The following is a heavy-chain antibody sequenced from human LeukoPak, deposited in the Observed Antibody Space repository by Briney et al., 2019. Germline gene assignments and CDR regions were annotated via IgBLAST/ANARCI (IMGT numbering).Heavy chain of an antibody. J-gene: IGHJ6*03. CDR1: GGSISSYY. V-gene: IGHV4-59*01. CDR3: ARGLTSGYYGSYYMDV. Sequence: SETLSLTCTVSGGSISSYYWSWIRQPPGKGLEWIGYIYYSGSTNYNPSLRSRVTISLDTSKNQFSLKLRSVTAADTAVYYCARGLTSGYYGSYYMDVWGRGTTLTVSS. D-gene: IGHD3-22*01. CDR2: IYYSGST.